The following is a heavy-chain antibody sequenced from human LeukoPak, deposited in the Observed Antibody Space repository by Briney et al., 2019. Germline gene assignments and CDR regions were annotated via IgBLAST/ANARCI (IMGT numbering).Heavy chain of an antibody. V-gene: IGHV3-23*01. CDR2: ITASGGNT. CDR1: GFTFSSYA. Sequence: GGSLTLSCAASGFTFSSYAMGWVRQAPGKGLEWVSAITASGGNTYYADSVKGRFTISRDNSKNTLYLQVNSLRAEDTAVYYCAKGNGYSYGRYYFDYWGQGTLVTVPS. J-gene: IGHJ4*02. D-gene: IGHD5-18*01. CDR3: AKGNGYSYGRYYFDY.